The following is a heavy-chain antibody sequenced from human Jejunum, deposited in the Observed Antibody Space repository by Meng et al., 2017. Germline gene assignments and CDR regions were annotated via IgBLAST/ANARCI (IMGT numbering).Heavy chain of an antibody. J-gene: IGHJ5*02. CDR1: GASISSHY. CDR3: ARDLGPMIRGIITP. V-gene: IGHV4-4*07. D-gene: IGHD3-10*01. Sequence: SETLSLTCTVSGASISSHYWDWIRQPAGKGLEWIGHIYPSGSTDYNPSLKSRVTMSIDTSKNQFSLKMTSVTSADTAIYYCARDLGPMIRGIITPWGQGTLVTVSS. CDR2: IYPSGST.